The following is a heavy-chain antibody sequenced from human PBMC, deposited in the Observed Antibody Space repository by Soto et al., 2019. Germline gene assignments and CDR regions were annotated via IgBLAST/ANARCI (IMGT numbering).Heavy chain of an antibody. V-gene: IGHV4-59*01. D-gene: IGHD4-17*01. CDR3: ARTTTVQLVTFDY. CDR2: IYYSGST. Sequence: SETLSLTCTVSGGSISSYYWSWIRQPPGKGLEWIGYIYYSGSTNYNPSLKSRVTISVDTSKNQFSLKLSSVTAADTAVYYCARTTTVQLVTFDYWGQGTLVIVSS. J-gene: IGHJ4*02. CDR1: GGSISSYY.